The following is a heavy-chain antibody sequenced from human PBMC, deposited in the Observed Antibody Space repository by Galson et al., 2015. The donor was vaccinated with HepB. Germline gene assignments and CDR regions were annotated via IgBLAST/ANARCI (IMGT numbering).Heavy chain of an antibody. CDR1: GYTFTGYY. CDR3: AREASSSSWYPPSWFDP. CDR2: INPNSGGT. J-gene: IGHJ5*02. D-gene: IGHD6-13*01. V-gene: IGHV1-2*02. Sequence: SVKVSCKASGYTFTGYYMHWVRQAPGQGLEWMGWINPNSGGTNYAQKFQGRVTMTRDTSISTAYMELSRLRSDDTAVYYCAREASSSSWYPPSWFDPWGQGTLVTVSS.